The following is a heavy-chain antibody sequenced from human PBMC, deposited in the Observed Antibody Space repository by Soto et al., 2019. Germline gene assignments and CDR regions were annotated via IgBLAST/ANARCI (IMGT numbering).Heavy chain of an antibody. Sequence: QVQLVQSGAEVKKPGASVKVSCKASGYTFTSYAMHWVRQAPGQRLEGMGWINAGNGNTKYAQKFQGRVTITRDTSATTAYMELSSLRSEDTFEYYGASGHTVVTLYWGQGTLVHVSS. CDR3: ASGHTVVTLY. J-gene: IGHJ4*02. CDR1: GYTFTSYA. V-gene: IGHV1-3*01. D-gene: IGHD2-21*02. CDR2: INAGNGNT.